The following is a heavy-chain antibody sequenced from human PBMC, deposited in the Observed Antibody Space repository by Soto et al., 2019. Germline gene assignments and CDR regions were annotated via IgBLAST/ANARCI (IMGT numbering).Heavy chain of an antibody. CDR3: ARDRKLEAYDSADRDAFAI. CDR2: ISPYNANT. CDR1: GYAFTTYA. V-gene: IGHV1-18*01. D-gene: IGHD4-17*01. J-gene: IGHJ3*02. Sequence: QVQLVQSGAEVKKPGASVKVSCKASGYAFTTYAISWVRQAPGQGLEWMGWISPYNANTKYAQRVQGRVTMTTDPSTSTAYMELRSLRSDDTAVYYGARDRKLEAYDSADRDAFAIWGQGKMVTVSS.